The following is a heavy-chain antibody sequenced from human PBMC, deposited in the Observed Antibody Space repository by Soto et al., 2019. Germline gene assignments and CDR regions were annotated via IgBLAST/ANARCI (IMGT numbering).Heavy chain of an antibody. Sequence: SQTLSLTCAISGDSVSSNSAAWNWIRQSPSRGLEWLGRTYYRSKWYNDYAVSVKSRISIKPDTSKNQFSLQLNSVTPDDTAVYYCARVSTLGGYFDYWGQGTLVTVSS. CDR1: GDSVSSNSAA. CDR2: TYYRSKWYN. V-gene: IGHV6-1*01. D-gene: IGHD1-26*01. CDR3: ARVSTLGGYFDY. J-gene: IGHJ4*02.